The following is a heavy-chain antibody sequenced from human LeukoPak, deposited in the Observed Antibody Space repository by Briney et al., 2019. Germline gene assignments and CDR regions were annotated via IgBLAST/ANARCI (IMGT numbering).Heavy chain of an antibody. Sequence: GVSLRLSCAASGFTFSSYAMHWVRQAPGKGLEWVAVISYDGSNKYYADSVKGRFTISRDNSKNTLYLQMNSLRAEDTAVYYCARDAWYSSGWYTYWGQGTLVTVSS. D-gene: IGHD6-19*01. V-gene: IGHV3-30*04. CDR1: GFTFSSYA. J-gene: IGHJ4*02. CDR3: ARDAWYSSGWYTY. CDR2: ISYDGSNK.